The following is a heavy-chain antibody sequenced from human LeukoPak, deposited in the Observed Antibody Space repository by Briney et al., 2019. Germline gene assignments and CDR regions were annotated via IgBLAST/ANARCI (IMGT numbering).Heavy chain of an antibody. D-gene: IGHD2-2*01. CDR3: ARQLGYCSSTSCYADKVDY. J-gene: IGHJ4*02. V-gene: IGHV4-39*01. CDR1: GGSISSSIYY. CDR2: IYYSGST. Sequence: SETLSLTCTVSGGSISSSIYYWGWIRQPPGKGLEWIGSIYYSGSTYYNPSLKSRVTISVDTSKNQFSLKLSSVTAADTAVYYCARQLGYCSSTSCYADKVDYWGQGTVVTVSS.